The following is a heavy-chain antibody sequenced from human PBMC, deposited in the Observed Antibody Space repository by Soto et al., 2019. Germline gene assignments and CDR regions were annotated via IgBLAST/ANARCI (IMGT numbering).Heavy chain of an antibody. J-gene: IGHJ4*02. Sequence: QVQLQESGPGLVKPSETLALTCTVYGGSISSYYWSWIRQPAGKGLHWIWRIYTSGSTTYNTYLKSRVTMSVDTSKNQFSLKLSSVTAADTAVYYCARLYYDFLSGYPSFDYWGQGTLVTVSS. D-gene: IGHD3-3*01. V-gene: IGHV4-4*07. CDR1: GGSISSYY. CDR2: IYTSGST. CDR3: ARLYYDFLSGYPSFDY.